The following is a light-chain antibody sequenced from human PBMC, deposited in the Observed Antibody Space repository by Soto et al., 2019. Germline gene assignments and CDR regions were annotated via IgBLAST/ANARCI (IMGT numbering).Light chain of an antibody. CDR3: CSYAGSSTPLI. V-gene: IGLV2-23*02. CDR1: SSDVGSYNL. J-gene: IGLJ1*01. Sequence: QSVLTQPASVSGSPGQSITISCTGNSSDVGSYNLVSWYQQHPGKAPKLMIYEVSKRPSGVSNRFSGSKSGNTASPTISGLQAEDEADYYCCSYAGSSTPLIFGTGTKVTVL. CDR2: EVS.